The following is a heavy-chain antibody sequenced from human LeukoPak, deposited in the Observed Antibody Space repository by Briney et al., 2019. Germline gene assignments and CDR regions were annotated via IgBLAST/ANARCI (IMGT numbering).Heavy chain of an antibody. D-gene: IGHD2-2*01. CDR1: GFTFSSYG. V-gene: IGHV3-30*03. Sequence: GGSLRLSCAASGFTFSSYGMHWVRQAPGKGLEWVAVISYDGSNKYYADSVKGRFTISRDNAKNSLYLQMNSLRAEDTAVYYCARGGGYCSSTSCYRDCYYYMDVWGKGTTVTVSS. J-gene: IGHJ6*03. CDR3: ARGGGYCSSTSCYRDCYYYMDV. CDR2: ISYDGSNK.